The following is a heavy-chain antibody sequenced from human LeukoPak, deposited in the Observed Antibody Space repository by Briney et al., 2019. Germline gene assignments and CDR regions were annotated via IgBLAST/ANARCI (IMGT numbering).Heavy chain of an antibody. D-gene: IGHD1-26*01. V-gene: IGHV4-59*01. CDR1: GVSISTYY. CDR2: FSYSGST. Sequence: SETLSLTCSVSGVSISTYYWIWIRQPPTKGLEWMGFFSYSGSTKYNPSLKSRVTMSVDTSKNQFSLKLNSVTAADTAVYYCARMYSGTSYYFDYWGQGTLVTVSS. CDR3: ARMYSGTSYYFDY. J-gene: IGHJ4*02.